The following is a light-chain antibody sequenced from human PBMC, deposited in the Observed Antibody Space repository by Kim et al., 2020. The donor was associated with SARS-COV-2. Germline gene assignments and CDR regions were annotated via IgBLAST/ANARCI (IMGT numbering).Light chain of an antibody. CDR3: QVWDSSSDRL. Sequence: SYELTQPPSVSVAPGKTARITCGGNNIGSKSVHWYQQKPGQAPVLVIYYDSDRPSGIPERFSGSKSGNTATLTISRVEAGDEADYYCQVWDSSSDRLFGG. CDR2: YDS. CDR1: NIGSKS. V-gene: IGLV3-21*04. J-gene: IGLJ3*02.